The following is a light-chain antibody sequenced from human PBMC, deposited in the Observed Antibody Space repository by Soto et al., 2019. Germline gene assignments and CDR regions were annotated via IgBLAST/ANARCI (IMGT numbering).Light chain of an antibody. CDR3: MQRTHCQIT. Sequence: DVVMTHSPLSLPVTLGQPASISCRSNQSLVHSDGIAYFSWVQQLPGRSPRSLIYKVSSRDYGVQARFSGSGSGNDVALKISRVEAEYVGDSYCMQRTHCQITCGQGTRLE. CDR2: KVS. V-gene: IGKV2-30*02. CDR1: QSLVHSDGIAY. J-gene: IGKJ5*01.